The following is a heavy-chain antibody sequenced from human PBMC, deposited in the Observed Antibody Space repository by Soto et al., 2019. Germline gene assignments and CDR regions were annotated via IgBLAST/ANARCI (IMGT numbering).Heavy chain of an antibody. J-gene: IGHJ5*01. CDR2: FNHGGIT. CDR3: GRRTPVAGGWLDS. D-gene: IGHD6-19*01. CDR1: GGSFSGYY. Sequence: PSETLSLTCAVYGGSFSGYYWTWIRQHPGKGLEWIGGFNHGGITIYNPSLKSRVTISVDSSNNQFSLKLTSVSAADTAVYYCGRRTPVAGGWLDSWGQGTLVTSPQ. V-gene: IGHV4-34*01.